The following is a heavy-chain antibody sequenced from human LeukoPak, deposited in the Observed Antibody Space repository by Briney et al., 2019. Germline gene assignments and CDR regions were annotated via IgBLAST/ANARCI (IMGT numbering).Heavy chain of an antibody. CDR3: ARGGLIDFWSDPGFDP. CDR2: IIPIFGTA. CDR1: GGTFSSYA. D-gene: IGHD3-3*01. J-gene: IGHJ5*02. V-gene: IGHV1-69*01. Sequence: SVKDSCQASGGTFSSYAISWVRQAPGQGLEWMGGIIPIFGTANYAQKVQGRVTIIADESTDTAYMELSSLRSEDTAVYYCARGGLIDFWSDPGFDPWGQGTLVTVSS.